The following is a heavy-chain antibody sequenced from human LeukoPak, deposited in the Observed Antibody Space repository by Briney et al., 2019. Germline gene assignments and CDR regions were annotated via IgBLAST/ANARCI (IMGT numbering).Heavy chain of an antibody. V-gene: IGHV3-30*18. D-gene: IGHD6-19*01. CDR1: GFTFSSYG. CDR2: ISYDGSNK. CDR3: AKDGPGSGWSLYYYYGMDV. J-gene: IGHJ6*02. Sequence: PGGSLRLSCAASGFTFSSYGMHWVRQAPGKGLEWVAVISYDGSNKYYADSVKGRFTISRDNSKNTLYPQMNSLRAEDTAVYYCAKDGPGSGWSLYYYYGMDVWGQGTTVTVSS.